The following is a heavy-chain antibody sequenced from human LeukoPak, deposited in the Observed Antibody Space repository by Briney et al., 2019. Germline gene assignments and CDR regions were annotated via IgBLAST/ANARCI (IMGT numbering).Heavy chain of an antibody. CDR1: GGSISSGGYY. D-gene: IGHD6-19*01. J-gene: IGHJ4*02. V-gene: IGHV4-31*03. Sequence: SEPLSLTCTVSGGSISSGGYYWSWIREHPGKGLEWIGHIYYSGSTYHNPSLKSRVTISVDTSKNQFSLKLSSVTAADTAVYYCASRSSLDTSSGWYYDYWGQGTLVTVSS. CDR3: ASRSSLDTSSGWYYDY. CDR2: IYYSGST.